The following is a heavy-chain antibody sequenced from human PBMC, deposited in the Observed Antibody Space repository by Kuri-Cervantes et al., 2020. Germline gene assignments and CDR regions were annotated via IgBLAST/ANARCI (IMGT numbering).Heavy chain of an antibody. Sequence: GGSLRLSCAASGFTLSNYWMNWVRQAPGKGLEWVSTISTSGGSTYYADSVKGRFTISRDNSKNTLFLQMNSLRAEDTAVYYCAKDLGIAAAGTVYWGQGTLVTVSS. CDR3: AKDLGIAAAGTVY. J-gene: IGHJ4*02. D-gene: IGHD6-13*01. CDR2: ISTSGGST. V-gene: IGHV3-23*01. CDR1: GFTLSNYW.